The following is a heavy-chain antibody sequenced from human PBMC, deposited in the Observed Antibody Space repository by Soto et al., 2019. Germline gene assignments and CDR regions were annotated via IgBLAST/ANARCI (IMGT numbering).Heavy chain of an antibody. CDR1: GFTFTDYW. CDR3: ARGLYLAYGQDF. J-gene: IGHJ4*02. Sequence: EVQLVESGGGLVQPGGSLRLSCAASGFTFTDYWIHWVRQVPGKGLVWVSRIKSDETTTGYADSVKGRFTISRDNAKNTVYLQMSSLRAEDTAVYYCARGLYLAYGQDFWGQGTLVTVSS. V-gene: IGHV3-74*01. D-gene: IGHD4-17*01. CDR2: IKSDETTT.